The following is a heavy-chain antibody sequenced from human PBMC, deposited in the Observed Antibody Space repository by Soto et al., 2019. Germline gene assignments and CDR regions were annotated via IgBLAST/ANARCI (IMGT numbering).Heavy chain of an antibody. CDR1: GFTFSSYG. Sequence: GESLKISCAASGFTFSSYGVHWVRQAPGKGLEWVAVIWYDGSNKYYADSVKGRFTISRDNSKNTLYLQMNSLRAEDTAVYYCARDNAAAGSYGMDVWGQGTTVTVSS. CDR3: ARDNAAAGSYGMDV. D-gene: IGHD6-13*01. J-gene: IGHJ6*02. V-gene: IGHV3-33*01. CDR2: IWYDGSNK.